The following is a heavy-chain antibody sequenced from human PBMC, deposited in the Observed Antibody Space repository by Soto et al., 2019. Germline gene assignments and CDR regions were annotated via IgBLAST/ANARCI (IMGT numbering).Heavy chain of an antibody. D-gene: IGHD2-2*01. V-gene: IGHV1-69*01. J-gene: IGHJ6*02. CDR3: ARAYCSSTSCYIYFYYGMDV. CDR1: GGTFSSYA. Sequence: QVQLVQSGAEVKKPGSSVKVSCKASGGTFSSYAISWVRQAPGQGLEWMGGIIPIFGTANYAQKFQGRVTITADESTSKAYIELSSLRSEDTAVYYCARAYCSSTSCYIYFYYGMDVWGQGTTVTVSS. CDR2: IIPIFGTA.